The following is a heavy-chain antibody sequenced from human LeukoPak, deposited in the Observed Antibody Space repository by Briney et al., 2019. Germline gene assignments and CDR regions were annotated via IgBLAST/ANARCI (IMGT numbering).Heavy chain of an antibody. J-gene: IGHJ1*01. D-gene: IGHD2-15*01. CDR3: AIVVVAAYHQYFQH. CDR2: INAGNGNT. V-gene: IGHV1-3*01. CDR1: GGTFSSYA. Sequence: ASVKVSCKASGGTFSSYAISWVRQAPGQRLEWMGWINAGNGNTKYSQKFQGRVTITRDTSASTAYMELSSLRSEDTAVYYCAIVVVAAYHQYFQHWGQGTLVTVSS.